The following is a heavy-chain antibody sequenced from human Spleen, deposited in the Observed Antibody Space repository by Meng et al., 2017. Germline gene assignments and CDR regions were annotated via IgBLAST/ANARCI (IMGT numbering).Heavy chain of an antibody. J-gene: IGHJ5*02. V-gene: IGHV1-69*13. D-gene: IGHD1-26*01. CDR3: ATFSGSYYYNWFDP. CDR2: IIPIFGTT. CDR1: GGTFSSDA. Sequence: SVKVSCKASGGTFSSDAMSWVRQAPGQGLEWMGGIIPIFGTTNYAQKFQGRVTITADESTSTAYMELSGLRSDDTAVYYCATFSGSYYYNWFDPWGQGTLVTVSS.